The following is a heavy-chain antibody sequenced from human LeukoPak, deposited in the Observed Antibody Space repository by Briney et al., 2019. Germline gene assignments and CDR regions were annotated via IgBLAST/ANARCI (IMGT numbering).Heavy chain of an antibody. D-gene: IGHD1-1*01. V-gene: IGHV3-21*01. CDR1: GFTFSSYL. CDR3: TTRTGR. J-gene: IGHJ4*02. Sequence: GGSLRLSCEASGFTFSSYLMNWARQAPGRGLEWVSSISSSSSLIYYVDSVKGRFTISRDNAKNSLYLQMNSLRAEDTAVYYCTTRTGRWGQGTLVTVSS. CDR2: ISSSSSLI.